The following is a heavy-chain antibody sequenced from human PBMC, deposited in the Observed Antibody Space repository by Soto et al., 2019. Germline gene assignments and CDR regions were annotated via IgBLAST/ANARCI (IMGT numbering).Heavy chain of an antibody. CDR3: ARRGTSRRGYFDP. J-gene: IGHJ5*02. Sequence: GGSLRLSCAASGVIFSNQAMCWVRQGPGKGLEWVSCISDRGDETFFLDSVKGRFAISRDNSENMLFLQMSSLRAEDTAIYYCARRGTSRRGYFDPWGQGTPVTVSS. D-gene: IGHD5-12*01. CDR1: GVIFSNQA. V-gene: IGHV3-23*01. CDR2: ISDRGDET.